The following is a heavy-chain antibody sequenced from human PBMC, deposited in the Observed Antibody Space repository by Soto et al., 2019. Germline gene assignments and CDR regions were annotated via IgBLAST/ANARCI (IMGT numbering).Heavy chain of an antibody. V-gene: IGHV1-69*13. D-gene: IGHD3-10*01. J-gene: IGHJ6*02. Sequence: ASVKVSCKASGGTFSSYAISWVRQAPGQGLEWMGGIIPIFGTANYAQKFQGRVTITADESTSTAYMELSSLRSEDTAVYYCAREGFTMVRGVIDYYYGMDVWGRGTTVTVSS. CDR1: GGTFSSYA. CDR2: IIPIFGTA. CDR3: AREGFTMVRGVIDYYYGMDV.